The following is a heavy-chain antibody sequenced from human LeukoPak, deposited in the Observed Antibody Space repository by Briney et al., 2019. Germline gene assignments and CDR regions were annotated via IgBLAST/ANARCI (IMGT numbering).Heavy chain of an antibody. CDR3: ARWRESSTWYWLDL. J-gene: IGHJ5*02. CDR2: IRQDGGET. D-gene: IGHD6-13*01. Sequence: PGGSLRLSCAASGFTLSSHWIGWIRQAPGKGLQWVANIRQDGGETYYVDSVKGRFTISRDNAKNSLYLQMNSVRVEETAMYYCARWRESSTWYWLDLWGQGTLVTVSP. CDR1: GFTLSSHW. V-gene: IGHV3-7*01.